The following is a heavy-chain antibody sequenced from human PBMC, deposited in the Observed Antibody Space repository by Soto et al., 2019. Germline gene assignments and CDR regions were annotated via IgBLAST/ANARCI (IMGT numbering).Heavy chain of an antibody. Sequence: GWSLRLSCAASGFTFSNFAMTWVRQAPGKGLEWVSTISGSAGSTYYADSVRGRFVISRDNSKNTLYLQMNSLRAEDTAVYFCAHGERYESWGKGTLVTVSS. CDR2: ISGSAGST. J-gene: IGHJ5*02. V-gene: IGHV3-23*01. CDR3: AHGERYES. CDR1: GFTFSNFA. D-gene: IGHD1-1*01.